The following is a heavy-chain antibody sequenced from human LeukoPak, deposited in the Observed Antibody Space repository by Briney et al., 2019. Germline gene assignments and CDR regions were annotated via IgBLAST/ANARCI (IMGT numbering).Heavy chain of an antibody. CDR2: ISGSGDNT. CDR3: ARDSNSYYDFWSGYYGSDY. J-gene: IGHJ4*02. V-gene: IGHV3-23*01. Sequence: PGGSLRLSCATSGFTFSTYVMSWVRQAPGKGLEWVSGISGSGDNTYYADSVKGRFTISRDNAKNSLYLQMNSLRAEDTAVYYCARDSNSYYDFWSGYYGSDYWGQGTLVTVSS. CDR1: GFTFSTYV. D-gene: IGHD3-3*01.